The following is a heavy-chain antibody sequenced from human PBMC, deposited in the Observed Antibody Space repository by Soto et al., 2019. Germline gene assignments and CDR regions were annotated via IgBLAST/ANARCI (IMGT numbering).Heavy chain of an antibody. D-gene: IGHD6-13*01. CDR1: GYSFTSYW. Sequence: PGESLKISCKGSGYSFTSYWIGWVRQMPGKGLEWMGIIYPGHSDTRYSPSFQGQVTISADKSISTAYLQWSSLKASDTAMYYCARRIVSSSWHTTYGMDVWGQGTTVTVSS. V-gene: IGHV5-51*01. J-gene: IGHJ6*02. CDR3: ARRIVSSSWHTTYGMDV. CDR2: IYPGHSDT.